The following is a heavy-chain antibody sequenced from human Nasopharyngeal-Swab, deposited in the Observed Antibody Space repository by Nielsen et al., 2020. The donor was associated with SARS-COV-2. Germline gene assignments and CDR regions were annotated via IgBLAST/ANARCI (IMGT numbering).Heavy chain of an antibody. CDR3: AKDLWGSYYNSPQDY. J-gene: IGHJ4*02. CDR2: ISSSGSTI. Sequence: GESLKISCAASGFTFSDYYMSWIRQAPGKGLEWVSYISSSGSTIYYADSVKGRFTISRDNAKNTLYLQMNSLRAEDTAVYYCAKDLWGSYYNSPQDYWGQGTLVTVSS. V-gene: IGHV3-11*04. D-gene: IGHD1-26*01. CDR1: GFTFSDYY.